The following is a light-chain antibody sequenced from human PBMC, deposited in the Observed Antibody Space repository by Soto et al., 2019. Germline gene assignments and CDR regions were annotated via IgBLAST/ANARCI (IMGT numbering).Light chain of an antibody. Sequence: QSVLTQPPAASGTPGQRVTISCSGSSSNIGSNTVNWYRQLPGTAPKLLIYSTNQRPSGVPDRFSGSKSGTSASLAISGLQSEDEVDYDCAAWDDNMKGPVFGGGTKVTVL. J-gene: IGLJ2*01. CDR2: STN. V-gene: IGLV1-44*01. CDR1: SSNIGSNT. CDR3: AAWDDNMKGPV.